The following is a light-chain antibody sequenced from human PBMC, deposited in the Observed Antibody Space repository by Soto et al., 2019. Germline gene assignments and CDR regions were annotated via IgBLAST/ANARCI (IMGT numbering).Light chain of an antibody. CDR1: QSLTSSY. Sequence: EIVLTQSPGTLSLSPGETATLSCRASQSLTSSYLAWYQQRPGQAPSLLIYGVSSRATGIPDRFSGSGSGTEFTLTISSLQSEDFAVYYCQQYNNWPRTFGGGTKVDIK. CDR2: GVS. J-gene: IGKJ4*01. V-gene: IGKV3-20*01. CDR3: QQYNNWPRT.